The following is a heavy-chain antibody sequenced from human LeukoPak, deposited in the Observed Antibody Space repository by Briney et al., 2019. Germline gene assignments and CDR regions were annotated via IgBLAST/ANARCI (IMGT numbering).Heavy chain of an antibody. CDR2: ISGSGGST. CDR1: GFTFSSYA. Sequence: PGGSLRLSCAASGFTFSSYAMSWVRQAPGKGLEWVSAISGSGGSTYYADSVKGRFTISRDNSKNTLYLQMNSLRAEDTAVYYCAKSYGSGKLGYYYYMDVWGKGTTVTVSS. CDR3: AKSYGSGKLGYYYYMDV. J-gene: IGHJ6*03. D-gene: IGHD3-10*01. V-gene: IGHV3-23*01.